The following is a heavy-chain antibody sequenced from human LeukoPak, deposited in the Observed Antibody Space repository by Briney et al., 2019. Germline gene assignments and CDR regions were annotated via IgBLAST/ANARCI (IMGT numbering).Heavy chain of an antibody. CDR2: VYVGGGT. J-gene: IGHJ5*02. D-gene: IGHD3-16*01. V-gene: IGHV3-66*04. CDR3: VRQFWA. CDR1: GFSVSSDH. Sequence: GGSLRLSCAASGFSVSSDHMNWVRQAPGKGLEWVSVVYVGGGTDYADSVKGRFTISRDIPKDTLYLQMNGLRVEDTAVYYCVRQFWAWGQGTLVTVSA.